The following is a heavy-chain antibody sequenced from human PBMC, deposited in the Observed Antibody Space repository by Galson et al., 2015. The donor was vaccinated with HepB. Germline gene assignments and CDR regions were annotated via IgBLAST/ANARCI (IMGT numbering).Heavy chain of an antibody. CDR1: GFTFSSYW. J-gene: IGHJ4*02. CDR2: INSDGSST. Sequence: SLRLSCAASGFTFSSYWMHWVRQAPGKGLVWVSRINSDGSSTSYADSVKGRFTISRDNAKNTLYLQMNSLRAEDTAVYYCARGLLNYYGSGTIDYWGQGTLVAVSS. CDR3: ARGLLNYYGSGTIDY. D-gene: IGHD3-10*01. V-gene: IGHV3-74*01.